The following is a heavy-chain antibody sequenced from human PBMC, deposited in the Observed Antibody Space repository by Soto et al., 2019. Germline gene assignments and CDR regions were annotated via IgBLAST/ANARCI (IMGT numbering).Heavy chain of an antibody. J-gene: IGHJ3*02. CDR2: ISSNGGST. D-gene: IGHD7-27*01. CDR3: VKVSYPGPKLGISGAFDI. CDR1: GFTFSSYA. V-gene: IGHV3-64D*09. Sequence: GGSLRLSCSASGFTFSSYAMHWVRQAPGKGLEYVSAISSNGGSTYYADSVKGRFTISRDNSKNTLYLQMSSLRAEDTAVYYCVKVSYPGPKLGISGAFDIWGQGTMVTVSS.